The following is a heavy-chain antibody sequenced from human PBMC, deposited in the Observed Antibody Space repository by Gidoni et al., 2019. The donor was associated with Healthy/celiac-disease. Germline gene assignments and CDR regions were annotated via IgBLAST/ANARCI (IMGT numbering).Heavy chain of an antibody. CDR2: ISYDGSNK. J-gene: IGHJ4*02. Sequence: QVQLVESGGGVVQPGRSLRLSCAASGFTFSSYAMHWVRQAPGKGLEWVAVISYDGSNKYYADSVKGRFTISRDNSKNTLYLQMNSLGAEDTAVYYCARPGGWDYFDYWGQGTLVTVSS. CDR3: ARPGGWDYFDY. CDR1: GFTFSSYA. V-gene: IGHV3-30-3*01. D-gene: IGHD6-19*01.